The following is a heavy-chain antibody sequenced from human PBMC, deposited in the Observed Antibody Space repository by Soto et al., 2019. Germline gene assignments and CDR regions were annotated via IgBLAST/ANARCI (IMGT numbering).Heavy chain of an antibody. D-gene: IGHD1-26*01. J-gene: IGHJ4*02. CDR1: GRTFNINADF. CDR3: VKRSLLRAKT. Sequence: SETLSLTCTVSGRTFNINADFWYLAWIRQPPGKGLEWIGSIDNGGNTHYNAPLKSRVIISADTSKNQFSLSLNSVTAADTAGDYCVKRSLLRAKTWGKGIQVTVSS. CDR2: IDNGGNT. V-gene: IGHV4-39*01.